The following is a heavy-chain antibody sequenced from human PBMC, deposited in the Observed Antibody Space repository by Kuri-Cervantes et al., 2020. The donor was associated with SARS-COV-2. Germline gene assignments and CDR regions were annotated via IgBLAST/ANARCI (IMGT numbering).Heavy chain of an antibody. V-gene: IGHV5-51*01. CDR3: ARRAYGEQVDYYYMDV. J-gene: IGHJ6*03. Sequence: GESLKISCEGSGYSFTTYWISWVRQMPGKGLEWMGIIYPGDSDTRYSPSFQGQVSISADKSISTAFLQWSSLKASDTAIYYCARRAYGEQVDYYYMDVWGKGTTVTVSS. CDR1: GYSFTTYW. D-gene: IGHD4-17*01. CDR2: IYPGDSDT.